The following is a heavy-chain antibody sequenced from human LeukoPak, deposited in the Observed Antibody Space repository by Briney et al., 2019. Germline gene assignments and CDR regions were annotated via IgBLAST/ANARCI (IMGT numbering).Heavy chain of an antibody. V-gene: IGHV3-30*02. CDR1: GFTFSSYG. D-gene: IGHD2-2*01. Sequence: GGSLRLSCAASGFTFSSYGMNWVRQAPGQGLEWVAFIRYDGSNKYYADSVKGRFTISRDNSKNTLYLQMNSLRAEDTAVYYCAKDLGYCSSTSCFDYWGQGTLVTVSS. CDR2: IRYDGSNK. J-gene: IGHJ4*02. CDR3: AKDLGYCSSTSCFDY.